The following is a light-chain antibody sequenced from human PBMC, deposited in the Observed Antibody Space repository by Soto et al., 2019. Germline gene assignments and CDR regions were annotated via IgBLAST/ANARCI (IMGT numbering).Light chain of an antibody. CDR3: QQYADSPRT. CDR1: QRVASNY. Sequence: EIVLTQSPGTLSLSPGERATLSCRASQRVASNYLAWYQQERGQAPRLLIYGASTRATGIPDRFSGSGSGTDFTLTISRLEPEDLAVYYCQQYADSPRTFGQGTKVEIK. J-gene: IGKJ1*01. V-gene: IGKV3-20*01. CDR2: GAS.